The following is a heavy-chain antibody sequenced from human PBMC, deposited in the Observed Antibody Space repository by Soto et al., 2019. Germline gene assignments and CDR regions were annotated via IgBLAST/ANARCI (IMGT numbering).Heavy chain of an antibody. D-gene: IGHD5-18*01. Sequence: GASVELTSGESGDGFATYARSWPRQAKGQGHAWIAWMNPKSGNTGSPQNFKGRVTMTSTPPINTTYMELSSLRSEETAVYYCARERVTFLFARRRENNWFDPWRNGTLVTGSS. CDR1: GDGFATYA. V-gene: IGHV1-8*02. J-gene: IGHJ5*02. CDR2: MNPKSGNT. CDR3: ARERVTFLFARRRENNWFDP.